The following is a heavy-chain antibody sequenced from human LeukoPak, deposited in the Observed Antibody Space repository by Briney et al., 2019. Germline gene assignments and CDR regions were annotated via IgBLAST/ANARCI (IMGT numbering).Heavy chain of an antibody. CDR2: IYYYGST. Sequence: SETLSLTCIVSSGSISSYFWSWIRQPPGKGLEWIGYIYYYGSTRYNPSLKSRVTISADTSKNQLSLKLSSVTAADTAVYYCARSKVRGVDYYYYGMDVWGQGTTVTVSS. D-gene: IGHD3-10*01. CDR1: SGSISSYF. V-gene: IGHV4-59*12. J-gene: IGHJ6*02. CDR3: ARSKVRGVDYYYYGMDV.